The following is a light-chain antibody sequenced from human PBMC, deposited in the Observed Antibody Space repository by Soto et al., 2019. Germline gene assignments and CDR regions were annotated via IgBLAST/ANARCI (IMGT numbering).Light chain of an antibody. J-gene: IGLJ1*01. CDR3: SSYAGSSNG. Sequence: QSLLTQPASLSGSPGQSITISCTGTSSDIGAYDYVSWFQQHPGKAPKLMISEVNNRPSGVSNRFSGSKSGNTAYLTISGLQVEDEADYYCSSYAGSSNGCGTGTKV. V-gene: IGLV2-14*01. CDR1: SSDIGAYDY. CDR2: EVN.